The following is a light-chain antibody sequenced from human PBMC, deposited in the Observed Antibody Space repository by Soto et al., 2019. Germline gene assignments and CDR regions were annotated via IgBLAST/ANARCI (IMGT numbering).Light chain of an antibody. Sequence: DIHMTQSPSSLSVSVGDRVTITCRTSQNINAWLAWYQQRPGQAPKLLIYDASTVQSGVPSRFSGSGSGTEFTLTISSLQPDGPATYYCQHYSLYSPWTFGQGTKVDIK. V-gene: IGKV1-5*01. CDR2: DAS. J-gene: IGKJ1*01. CDR3: QHYSLYSPWT. CDR1: QNINAW.